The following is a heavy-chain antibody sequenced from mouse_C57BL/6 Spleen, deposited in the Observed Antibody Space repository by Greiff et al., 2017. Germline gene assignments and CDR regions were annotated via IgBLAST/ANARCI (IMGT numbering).Heavy chain of an antibody. J-gene: IGHJ1*03. CDR2: IDPSDSET. Sequence: QVQLQQPGAELVRPGSSVKLSCKASGYTFPSYWMHWVKQRPIPGLEWIGNIDPSDSETHYNQKFKDKATLTVDKSSSTADMQLSSLTSEDSVVDYWARWGYYGSSYWYFDVWGTGTTVTVSS. CDR3: ARWGYYGSSYWYFDV. D-gene: IGHD1-1*01. V-gene: IGHV1-52*01. CDR1: GYTFPSYW.